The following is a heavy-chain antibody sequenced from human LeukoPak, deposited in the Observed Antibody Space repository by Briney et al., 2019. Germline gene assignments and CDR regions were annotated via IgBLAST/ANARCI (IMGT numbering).Heavy chain of an antibody. Sequence: PGGSLRLSCAASGFTFSSYSMNWVRQAPGKGQEWVSYISSSSSTIYYADSVKGRFTISRDNAKNSLYLQMNSLRAEDTAVYYCARDRGNYDSSGYYTNWGQGTLVTVSS. CDR3: ARDRGNYDSSGYYTN. J-gene: IGHJ4*02. V-gene: IGHV3-48*01. CDR1: GFTFSSYS. D-gene: IGHD3-22*01. CDR2: ISSSSSTI.